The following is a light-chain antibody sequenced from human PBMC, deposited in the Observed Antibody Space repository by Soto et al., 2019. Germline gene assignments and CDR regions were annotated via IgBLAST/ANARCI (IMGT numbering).Light chain of an antibody. V-gene: IGKV1-9*01. CDR1: QGVSSH. J-gene: IGKJ5*01. CDR2: EVS. Sequence: GDRATITCLASQGVSSHLAWHQQKPGKAPKLLIYEVSTLQSGVPSRFSGSGSGTDFTLTISSLQPEDFATYYCHHLNSYPITFGQGTRLEIK. CDR3: HHLNSYPIT.